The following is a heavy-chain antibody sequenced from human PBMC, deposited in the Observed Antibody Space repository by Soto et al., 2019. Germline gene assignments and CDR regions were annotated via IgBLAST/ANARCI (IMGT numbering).Heavy chain of an antibody. CDR1: GYTFTTYG. J-gene: IGHJ6*02. D-gene: IGHD1-1*01. CDR3: ARYGERDTGLNFYYYLHGMDA. Sequence: QVQLVQSGGEVRKPGASVKVSCKASGYTFTTYGISWVRQAPGQGLEWMGWISPYNGTTKYAEKFQGEMTMTTDTATSTAYMDLRSLSSDDTAVYYCARYGERDTGLNFYYYLHGMDAWGQGTRVTVSS. CDR2: ISPYNGTT. V-gene: IGHV1-18*04.